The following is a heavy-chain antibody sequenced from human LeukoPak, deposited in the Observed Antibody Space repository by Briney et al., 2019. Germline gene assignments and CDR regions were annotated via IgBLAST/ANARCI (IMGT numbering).Heavy chain of an antibody. CDR3: AKDIGSTSRVVDY. V-gene: IGHV3-48*03. D-gene: IGHD2-2*01. CDR2: ISSSGSTI. J-gene: IGHJ4*02. CDR1: GFTFSSYE. Sequence: GGSLRLSCAASGFTFSSYEMNWVRQAPGKGLEWVSYISSSGSTIYYADSVKGRFTISRDNAKNSLYLQMNSLRAEDTALYYCAKDIGSTSRVVDYWGQGTLVTVSS.